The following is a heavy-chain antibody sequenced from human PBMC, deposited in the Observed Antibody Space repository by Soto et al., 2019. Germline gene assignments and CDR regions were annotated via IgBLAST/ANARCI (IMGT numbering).Heavy chain of an antibody. Sequence: QITLNESGPTVVRPTETLTLTCRFSGFSLTTSGVGVGWIRQSQGKAPEWLALIYWDDDKRYSASLKSRLTITKDSSNNQVALTVSDLDPTDLATYYCAHRVLRTVFGLVTTTAIYFVFWGQGTPVAVS. D-gene: IGHD3-3*01. V-gene: IGHV2-5*02. J-gene: IGHJ4*02. CDR3: AHRVLRTVFGLVTTTAIYFVF. CDR2: IYWDDDK. CDR1: GFSLTTSGVG.